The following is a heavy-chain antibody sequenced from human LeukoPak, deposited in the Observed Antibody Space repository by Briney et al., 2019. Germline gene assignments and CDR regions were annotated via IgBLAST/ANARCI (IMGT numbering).Heavy chain of an antibody. CDR1: GFSFSTYW. CDR2: INQDGSEK. J-gene: IGHJ4*02. Sequence: GGSLRLSCAASGFSFSTYWMTWVRQAPGKGLEWVANINQDGSEKYYVDSVKGRFTISRDSAKNSVYLQMNSLRAEDTAVYYCARENVMAHWGQGTLVTVSS. CDR3: ARENVMAH. D-gene: IGHD3-16*01. V-gene: IGHV3-7*01.